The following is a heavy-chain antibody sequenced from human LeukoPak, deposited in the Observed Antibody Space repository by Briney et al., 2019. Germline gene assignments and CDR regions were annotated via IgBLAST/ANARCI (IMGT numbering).Heavy chain of an antibody. CDR2: MNPNSGNT. Sequence: ASVKVSCKASGYTFTSYDINWVRQATGQGLEWMGWMNPNSGNTGYAQKFQGRVTMTRNTSIGTAYMELSSLRSEDTAVYYCARGLTMVRGVIIRYWGQGTLVTVSS. V-gene: IGHV1-8*01. J-gene: IGHJ4*02. CDR1: GYTFTSYD. D-gene: IGHD3-10*01. CDR3: ARGLTMVRGVIIRY.